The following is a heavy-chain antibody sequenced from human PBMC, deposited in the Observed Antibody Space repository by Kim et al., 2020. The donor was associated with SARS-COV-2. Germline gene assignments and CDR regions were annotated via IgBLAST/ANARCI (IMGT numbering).Heavy chain of an antibody. CDR3: ARYCSGGSCYSYYYYGMDV. CDR1: GFTFSSYW. J-gene: IGHJ6*02. D-gene: IGHD2-15*01. CDR2: INSDGSST. V-gene: IGHV3-74*01. Sequence: GGSLRLSCAASGFTFSSYWMHGVRQAPGKGLVWVSRINSDGSSTSYADSVKGRFTISRDNAKNTLYLQMNSLRAEDTAVYYCARYCSGGSCYSYYYYGMDVWGQGTTVTVSS.